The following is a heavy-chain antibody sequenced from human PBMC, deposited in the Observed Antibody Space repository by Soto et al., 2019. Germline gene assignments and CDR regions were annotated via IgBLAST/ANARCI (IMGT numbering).Heavy chain of an antibody. CDR3: AKDRGYSGYDFSDY. D-gene: IGHD5-12*01. CDR2: ISGGGGST. V-gene: IGHV3-23*01. CDR1: GFTFSSYA. Sequence: GGSLRHSCEASGFTFSSYAMSWVRQAPGKGLEWVSAISGGGGSTYYADSVKGRFTISRDNSKNTLYLQMNSLRAEDTAVYYCAKDRGYSGYDFSDYWGQGTLVTVSS. J-gene: IGHJ4*02.